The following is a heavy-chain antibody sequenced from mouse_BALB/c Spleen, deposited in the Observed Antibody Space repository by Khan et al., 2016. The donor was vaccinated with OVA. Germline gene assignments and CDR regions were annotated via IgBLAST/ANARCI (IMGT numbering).Heavy chain of an antibody. V-gene: IGHV1S41*01. CDR2: ISPGSGNP. D-gene: IGHD1-1*01. Sequence: DLVKPGASVKLSCKASGYTFTSYWINWIKQRPGQGLEWVGQISPGSGNPYYKKIFKVKATLTVDTSSTTVYIQLSSLSSEDSAVYFCARSNCYGNGLYALDYWGQGTSVTVSS. J-gene: IGHJ4*01. CDR3: ARSNCYGNGLYALDY. CDR1: GYTFTSYW.